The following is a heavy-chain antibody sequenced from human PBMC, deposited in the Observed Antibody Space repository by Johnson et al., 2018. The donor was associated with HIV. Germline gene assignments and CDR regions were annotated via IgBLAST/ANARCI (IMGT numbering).Heavy chain of an antibody. J-gene: IGHJ3*02. D-gene: IGHD5-24*01. Sequence: EVQLVESGGGLVQPGRSLRLSCAASGFIFDDYAMHWVRQAPGKGLEWVSGISWNSGRIAYADSVKGRFTISRDNAKNTLYLQMNSLRAEDTAVFYCARACRDGYTCDAFDIWGQGTMVTVSS. CDR3: ARACRDGYTCDAFDI. V-gene: IGHV3-9*01. CDR2: ISWNSGRI. CDR1: GFIFDDYA.